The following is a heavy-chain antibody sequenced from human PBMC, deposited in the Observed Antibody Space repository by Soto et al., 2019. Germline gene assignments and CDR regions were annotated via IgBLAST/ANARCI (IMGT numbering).Heavy chain of an antibody. J-gene: IGHJ6*02. CDR3: AKAHYSNYYYGMDV. Sequence: PGGSLRLSCAATDITFSSSAMRWVRQAPGKGLEWVSSIIGSGGSTYYADSVKGRFTISRDNSKNTLYLQMNSLKAEDTALYYCAKAHYSNYYYGMDVWGQGTTVTVSS. V-gene: IGHV3-23*01. D-gene: IGHD4-4*01. CDR1: DITFSSSA. CDR2: IIGSGGST.